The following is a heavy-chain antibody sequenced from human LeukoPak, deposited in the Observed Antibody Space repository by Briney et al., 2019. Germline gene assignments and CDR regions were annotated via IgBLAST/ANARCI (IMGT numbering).Heavy chain of an antibody. CDR3: ARVNSGTWRYYFDN. J-gene: IGHJ4*02. CDR2: IYYSGNT. Sequence: PSETLSLTCTVSGGSIRSTNYYWGWICQPPGKGLEWIGSIYYSGNTYHSPSLMSRVTISLDTSKNQFSLKLSSVTAADTAVYYCARVNSGTWRYYFDNWGQGTLVTVSS. D-gene: IGHD6-13*01. V-gene: IGHV4-39*07. CDR1: GGSIRSTNYY.